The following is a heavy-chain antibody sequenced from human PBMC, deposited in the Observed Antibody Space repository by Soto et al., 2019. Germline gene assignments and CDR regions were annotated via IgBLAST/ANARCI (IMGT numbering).Heavy chain of an antibody. Sequence: PGGSLRLSCAPSGFTFSSHGMHWVRQAPGKGLEWVAVIWYDGSNKYYADSVKGRFTISRDNSKNTLYLQMNSLRAEDTAVYYCARDPFNVVVVAATAAFDIWGQGTMVTVSS. V-gene: IGHV3-33*01. CDR1: GFTFSSHG. CDR3: ARDPFNVVVVAATAAFDI. J-gene: IGHJ3*02. CDR2: IWYDGSNK. D-gene: IGHD2-15*01.